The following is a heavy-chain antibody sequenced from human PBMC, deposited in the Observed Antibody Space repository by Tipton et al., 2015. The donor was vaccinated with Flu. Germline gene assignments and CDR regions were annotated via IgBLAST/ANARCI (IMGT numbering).Heavy chain of an antibody. CDR1: GYTFTSYD. V-gene: IGHV1-8*01. Sequence: QLVQSGAEVKKPGASVKVSCKASGYTFTSYDINWVRQATGQGLEWMGWMNPNSGNTGYAQKFQGRVTMTRNTSISTAYMELSSLRSEDTAVYYCASFKAARPHYYYYGMDVWGQGTTVTVSS. D-gene: IGHD6-6*01. CDR3: ASFKAARPHYYYYGMDV. J-gene: IGHJ6*02. CDR2: MNPNSGNT.